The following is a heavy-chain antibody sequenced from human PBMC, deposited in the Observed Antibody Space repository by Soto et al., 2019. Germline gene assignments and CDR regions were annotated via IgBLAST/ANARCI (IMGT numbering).Heavy chain of an antibody. CDR1: GFTFSLYS. J-gene: IGHJ6*02. CDR3: ARAVTWGVEV. V-gene: IGHV3-48*02. CDR2: ISRSSTAI. Sequence: EVQLVESGGGLVQPGGSLRLSCAASGFTFSLYSMNWVRQAPGKGLEWVSYISRSSTAIHYADSVKGRFTISGDDATKSMHLQMNSLRDGDTAVYYCARAVTWGVEVWGQGTTVSISS. D-gene: IGHD3-10*01.